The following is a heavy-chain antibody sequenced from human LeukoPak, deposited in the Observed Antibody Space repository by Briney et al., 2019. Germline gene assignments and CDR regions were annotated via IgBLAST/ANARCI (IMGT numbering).Heavy chain of an antibody. CDR3: AREGMIATGREPAEI. D-gene: IGHD3-22*01. Sequence: SETLSLTCSVSGGSISSSYWSWIRQAPGKGLEWIGQIYYSGSTNYNPSLKSRVTISVDTSKNQFSLKLSSVTAADTAVYYCAREGMIATGREPAEIWGQGTVVTVSS. V-gene: IGHV4-59*01. CDR1: GGSISSSY. J-gene: IGHJ3*02. CDR2: IYYSGST.